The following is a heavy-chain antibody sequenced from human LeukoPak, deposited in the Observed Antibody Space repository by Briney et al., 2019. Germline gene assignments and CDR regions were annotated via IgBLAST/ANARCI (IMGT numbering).Heavy chain of an antibody. J-gene: IGHJ4*02. V-gene: IGHV3-30-3*01. D-gene: IGHD3-16*01. CDR1: GFTFSSYA. CDR2: ISYDGSNK. CDR3: ARAYSSHFDY. Sequence: GGSLRLSCAASGFTFSSYAMHWVRQAPGKGLEWVAVISYDGSNKYYADSVKGRFTISRDNSKNTLYLQMNSLRAEDTAMYYCARAYSSHFDYRGQGTLVTVSS.